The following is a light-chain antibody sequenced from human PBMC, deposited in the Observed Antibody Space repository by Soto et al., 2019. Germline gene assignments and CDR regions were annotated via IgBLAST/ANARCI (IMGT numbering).Light chain of an antibody. CDR1: SSNIGSNF. J-gene: IGLJ1*01. CDR2: NND. Sequence: QSVLTQPPSASGTPGQRVTISCSGSSSNIGSNFVYWYQQRPGTAPRLLIYNNDQRPSGVPDRFSGSKSGTSASLAISGLRSEDEADYYCAAWDDSLSVRYVFGTGTKPTVL. V-gene: IGLV1-47*02. CDR3: AAWDDSLSVRYV.